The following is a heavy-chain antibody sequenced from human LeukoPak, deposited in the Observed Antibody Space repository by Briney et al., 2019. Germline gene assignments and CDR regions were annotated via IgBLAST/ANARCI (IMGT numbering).Heavy chain of an antibody. J-gene: IGHJ3*02. CDR1: GFTLSNYD. D-gene: IGHD3-22*01. Sequence: GGSLRLSCAASGFTLSNYDVSWVRQAPGKGRGWVSGTSAWGGRTYYADSVKGRFTISRDNSKNTLYLQMNRLRVEDTAVYYCARGRNYYDSSRYDYEGDAFDIWGQGTMVTVSS. V-gene: IGHV3-23*01. CDR3: ARGRNYYDSSRYDYEGDAFDI. CDR2: TSAWGGRT.